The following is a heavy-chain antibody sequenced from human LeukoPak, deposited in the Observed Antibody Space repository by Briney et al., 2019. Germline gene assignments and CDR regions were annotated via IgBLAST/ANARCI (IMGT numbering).Heavy chain of an antibody. CDR1: GYTLTELP. Sequence: ASVKVSCKVSGYTLTELPINWVRQAPGKGLEWMGGFDPDDGETVYAQMFQGRVTMTEDTSSDTASMELSSLRSEDTAVYYCATGTSGSYYVGIVRPIDYWGQGTLVTVSS. V-gene: IGHV1-24*01. CDR3: ATGTSGSYYVGIVRPIDY. D-gene: IGHD1-26*01. CDR2: FDPDDGET. J-gene: IGHJ4*02.